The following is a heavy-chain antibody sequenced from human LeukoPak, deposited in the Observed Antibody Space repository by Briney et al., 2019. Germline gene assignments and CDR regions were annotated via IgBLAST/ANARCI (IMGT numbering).Heavy chain of an antibody. V-gene: IGHV4-59*01. Sequence: SSETLSLTCTVSGVTISRYYWSCIRQPPGKGLEWIAYIDYSGSTNYNPSLKSRLTISLDASKNQFSLKLSSVTAADTAVYYCARDRRRDLLHAFDIWGQGTMVTVSS. CDR1: GVTISRYY. J-gene: IGHJ3*02. CDR3: ARDRRRDLLHAFDI. D-gene: IGHD1-26*01. CDR2: IDYSGST.